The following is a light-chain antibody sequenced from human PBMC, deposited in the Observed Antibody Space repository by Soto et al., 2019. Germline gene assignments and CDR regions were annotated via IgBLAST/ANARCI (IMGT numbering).Light chain of an antibody. CDR2: EVS. J-gene: IGLJ2*01. CDR1: SSDVGGYND. Sequence: QSALTQPPSASGSPGQSVTISCTGTSSDVGGYNDVSWYQQHPGKAPKLMIYEVSKRPSGVPDRFSGSKSGNTASLTVSGLQDEDEADYYCSSYAGSNIVVFGGGTKLTVL. CDR3: SSYAGSNIVV. V-gene: IGLV2-8*01.